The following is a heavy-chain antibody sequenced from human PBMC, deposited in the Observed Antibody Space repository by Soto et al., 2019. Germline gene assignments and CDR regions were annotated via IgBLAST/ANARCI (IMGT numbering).Heavy chain of an antibody. V-gene: IGHV6-1*01. D-gene: IGHD5-12*01. CDR3: AKGDNLGPKTGYAFDP. CDR2: TYFRSRWYN. Sequence: SQTLSLTCAISGDSVSSNTASWNWIRQSPSRGLEWLGRTYFRSRWYNDYAVSVKSRIIINPDTSNNQFSLQLNSVTPEDTAVYFCAKGDNLGPKTGYAFDPWGQGIMVTVS. J-gene: IGHJ5*02. CDR1: GDSVSSNTAS.